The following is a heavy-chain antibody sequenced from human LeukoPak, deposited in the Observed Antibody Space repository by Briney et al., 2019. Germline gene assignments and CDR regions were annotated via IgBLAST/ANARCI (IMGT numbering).Heavy chain of an antibody. CDR2: IYYSGST. J-gene: IGHJ6*02. V-gene: IGHV4-59*01. D-gene: IGHD3-16*01. CDR3: ASWGRYYGMDV. CDR1: GGSISSYY. Sequence: PSETLSLTCTVSGGSISSYYWSWIRQPPGKGLEWIGYIYYSGSTNYNPSLKSRVTISVDTSKNQFSLKLSSVTAADTAVYYCASWGRYYGMDVWGQGTTVTVSS.